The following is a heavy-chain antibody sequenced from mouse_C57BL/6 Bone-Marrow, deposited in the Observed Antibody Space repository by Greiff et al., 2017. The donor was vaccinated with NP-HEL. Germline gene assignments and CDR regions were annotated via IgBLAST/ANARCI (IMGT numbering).Heavy chain of an antibody. V-gene: IGHV5-6*01. CDR3: ASPYDYGGGWVAY. D-gene: IGHD2-4*01. CDR2: ISSGGSYT. J-gene: IGHJ3*01. CDR1: GFTFSSYG. Sequence: EVMLVESGGDLVKPGGSLKLSCAASGFTFSSYGMSWVRQTPDKRLEWVATISSGGSYTYYPDSVKGRFTISRDNAKNTLYLQMSSLTSEDTAMYYCASPYDYGGGWVAYWGQGTLVTVSA.